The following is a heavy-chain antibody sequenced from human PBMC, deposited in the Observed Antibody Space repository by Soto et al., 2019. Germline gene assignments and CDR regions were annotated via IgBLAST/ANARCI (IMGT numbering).Heavy chain of an antibody. J-gene: IGHJ3*02. CDR2: IYYSGST. V-gene: IGHV4-59*12. CDR1: GGSISSYY. D-gene: IGHD6-6*01. CDR3: PRFLYLGSSPWRDAFDI. Sequence: QVQLQESGPGLVKPSETLSLTCTVSGGSISSYYWSWIRQPPGKGLEWIGYIYYSGSTNYNPSLTCRVTITVDTPMFLIALKLSSTTGAVTAMYYRPRFLYLGSSPWRDAFDIWGQGTMVTVSS.